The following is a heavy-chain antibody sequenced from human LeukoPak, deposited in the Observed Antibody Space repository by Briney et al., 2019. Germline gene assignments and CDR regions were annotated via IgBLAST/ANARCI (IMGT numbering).Heavy chain of an antibody. D-gene: IGHD3-3*01. J-gene: IGHJ4*02. CDR2: IYTSGST. CDR3: ARRLRFLEWLLDGRFDY. Sequence: SETLSLTCTVSGGSISNYYWSWIRQPAGKGLEWIGRIYTSGSTNYNPSLKSRVTMSVDTSKNQFSLKLSSVTAADTAVYYCARRLRFLEWLLDGRFDYWGQGTLVTVSS. V-gene: IGHV4-4*07. CDR1: GGSISNYY.